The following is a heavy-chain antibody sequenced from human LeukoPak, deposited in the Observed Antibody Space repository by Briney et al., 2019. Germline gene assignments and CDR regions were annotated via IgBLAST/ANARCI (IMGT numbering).Heavy chain of an antibody. D-gene: IGHD3-16*01. V-gene: IGHV4-38-2*02. J-gene: IGHJ5*02. CDR1: GYSITSGFS. Sequence: SETLSLTCAVSGYSITSGFSWGWIRQPPGKGLEWIATISHSGTTDYKSTLESRVTISMDTSKNLFSLRLTSVTAADTAVYYCAREGAVPGIDPWGQGTLVTVSS. CDR3: AREGAVPGIDP. CDR2: ISHSGTT.